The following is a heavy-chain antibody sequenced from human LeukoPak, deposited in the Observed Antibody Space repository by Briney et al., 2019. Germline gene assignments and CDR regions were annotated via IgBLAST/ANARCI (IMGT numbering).Heavy chain of an antibody. CDR2: IRYDESKK. CDR3: AKSHLPNAYSGTYYCDY. CDR1: GFTFSYYG. V-gene: IGHV3-30*02. D-gene: IGHD1-26*01. Sequence: HSGGSLRLSCAASGFTFSYYGMHWVRQAPGKGLEWVAFIRYDESKKFYGDSVKGRFTISRDNSKNTLYLQMNSLRTEDTAVYYCAKSHLPNAYSGTYYCDYWGQGTLVTVSS. J-gene: IGHJ4*02.